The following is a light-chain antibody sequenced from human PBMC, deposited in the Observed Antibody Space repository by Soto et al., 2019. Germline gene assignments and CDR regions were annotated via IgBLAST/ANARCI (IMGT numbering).Light chain of an antibody. CDR2: GAT. CDR3: LQDYNYPWT. Sequence: ATQMTQSPSSLSASVGDRVTISCRASQGISNYLAWYQQRPGKAPKLLIFGATTLQSGVPSRFSASGSGPDFTLTISSLQPEDFATYYCLQDYNYPWTFGQGTKVDI. J-gene: IGKJ1*01. V-gene: IGKV1-6*01. CDR1: QGISNY.